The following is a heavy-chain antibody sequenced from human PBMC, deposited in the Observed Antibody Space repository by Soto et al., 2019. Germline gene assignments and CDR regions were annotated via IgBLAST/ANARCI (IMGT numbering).Heavy chain of an antibody. CDR3: ARDFGSYGDYLPYYFDY. CDR2: ISSSSSTI. J-gene: IGHJ4*02. V-gene: IGHV3-48*01. Sequence: GSLRLSCAASGFTFSSYSMNWVRQAPGKGLEWVSYISSSSSTIYYADSVKGRFTISRDNAKNSLYLQMNSLRAEDTAVYYCARDFGSYGDYLPYYFDYWGQGTLVTVSS. CDR1: GFTFSSYS. D-gene: IGHD4-17*01.